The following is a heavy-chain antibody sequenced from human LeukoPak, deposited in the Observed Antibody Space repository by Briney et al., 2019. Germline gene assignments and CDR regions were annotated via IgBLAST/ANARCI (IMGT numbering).Heavy chain of an antibody. CDR1: GFTFSNYG. CDR3: AKHQGYSYDSYFDY. D-gene: IGHD5-24*01. CDR2: IWSDGSNK. J-gene: IGHJ4*02. Sequence: PGGSLRLSCAASGFTFSNYGIHWVRQAPGKGLEWVAIIWSDGSNKYYADSVKGRFTISRDNSKNTLYLQMNSLRAEDAAVYYCAKHQGYSYDSYFDYWGQGTLVTVSS. V-gene: IGHV3-33*06.